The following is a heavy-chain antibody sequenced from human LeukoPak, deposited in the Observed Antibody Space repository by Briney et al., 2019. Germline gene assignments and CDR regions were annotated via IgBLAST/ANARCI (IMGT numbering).Heavy chain of an antibody. Sequence: SETLSLTCTVSGDSVSSGSYYWSWIRQPPGKGLEWIGYIYYSGNTNYNPSLKSRVTLSVDTSKNQFSLKLNSVTAADTAVYYCARGGYDILTGYLVDYWGQGTLVTVSS. D-gene: IGHD3-9*01. CDR1: GDSVSSGSYY. J-gene: IGHJ4*02. CDR2: IYYSGNT. CDR3: ARGGYDILTGYLVDY. V-gene: IGHV4-61*01.